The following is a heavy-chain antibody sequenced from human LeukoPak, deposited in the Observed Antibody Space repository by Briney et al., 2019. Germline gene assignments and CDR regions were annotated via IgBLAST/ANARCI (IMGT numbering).Heavy chain of an antibody. CDR2: ISAYNGNT. D-gene: IGHD1-26*01. J-gene: IGHJ5*02. V-gene: IGHV1-18*01. Sequence: GASVKVSCKASGYTFTSYGISWVRQAPGQGLEWMGWISAYNGNTNYAQKLQGRVTMTTDTSTSTAYMELRSLRSDDTAVYYCARARWELLVQAWFDPWGQGTLVTVSS. CDR1: GYTFTSYG. CDR3: ARARWELLVQAWFDP.